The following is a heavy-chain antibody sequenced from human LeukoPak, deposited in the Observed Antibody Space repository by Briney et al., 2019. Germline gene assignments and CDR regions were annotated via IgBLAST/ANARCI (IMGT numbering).Heavy chain of an antibody. J-gene: IGHJ5*02. V-gene: IGHV4-61*08. CDR2: IYNTGST. CDR1: GGSISSGGYY. CDR3: ARIAVGANGYTWFDP. Sequence: SETLSLTCTVSGGSISSGGYYWSWIRQHPGKGLEWIGYIYNTGSTIYNPSLKSRVAISVDTSKNQFSLKLTSVTAADTAVYFCARIAVGANGYTWFDPWGQGTLVTVSS. D-gene: IGHD6-19*01.